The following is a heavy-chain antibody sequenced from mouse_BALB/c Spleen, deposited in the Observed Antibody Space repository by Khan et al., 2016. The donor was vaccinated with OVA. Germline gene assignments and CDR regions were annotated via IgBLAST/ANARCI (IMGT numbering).Heavy chain of an antibody. Sequence: QVQLKQSGPGLVQPSQSLSITCTVSNFSLTNYGVHWVRQSPGKGLEWLGVIWRGGSTDYNAAFMSRLTITKANAKSQVFFKMNSLQADDTAIYSSAKNQAGYAMDYWGQGTSVTVSS. V-gene: IGHV2-5*01. CDR3: AKNQAGYAMDY. CDR2: IWRGGST. J-gene: IGHJ4*01. CDR1: NFSLTNYG.